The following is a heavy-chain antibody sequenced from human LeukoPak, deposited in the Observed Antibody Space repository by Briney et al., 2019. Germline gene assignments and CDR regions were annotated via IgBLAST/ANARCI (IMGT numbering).Heavy chain of an antibody. CDR3: ARSGGVGGSYCYAFDI. D-gene: IGHD1-26*01. J-gene: IGHJ3*02. CDR2: VYTSGST. V-gene: IGHV4-61*02. Sequence: PSQTLSLSCTGAGGSISSGSDYWSWIRQPAGRGLEWIGGVYTSGSTNYNPSLKSRVTISVDTSKIQFSLKLSSVTAADTAVYYCARSGGVGGSYCYAFDIWGQGTMVTVSS. CDR1: GGSISSGSDY.